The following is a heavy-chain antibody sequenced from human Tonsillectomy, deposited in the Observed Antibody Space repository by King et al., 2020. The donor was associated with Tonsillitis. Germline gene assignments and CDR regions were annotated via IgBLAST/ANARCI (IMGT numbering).Heavy chain of an antibody. Sequence: VQLVESGAEVKKPGSSVKVSCKASRATFNSQAVSWVRQVPGQGLEWMGGIIPIFGTPHYAQKFQGRVTITADESSNTAYMELSSLIVEDTAMYYCATDQVRDGYNYAFFDYWGQGTLVTVSS. CDR2: IIPIFGTP. CDR1: RATFNSQA. D-gene: IGHD5-24*01. CDR3: ATDQVRDGYNYAFFDY. J-gene: IGHJ4*02. V-gene: IGHV1-69*01.